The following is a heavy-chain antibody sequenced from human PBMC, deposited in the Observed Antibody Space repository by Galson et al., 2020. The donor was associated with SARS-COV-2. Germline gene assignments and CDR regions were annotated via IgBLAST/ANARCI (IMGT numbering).Heavy chain of an antibody. CDR2: IYRGGTT. CDR1: GFTVSSNY. D-gene: IGHD3-22*01. V-gene: IGHV3-66*01. J-gene: IGHJ4*02. Sequence: GESLKISCAASGFTVSSNYMTWVRQAPGKGLEWVSVIYRGGTTAYADSVKGRFTISRDNSKNTLYLQMNSLRVEDTAVYYCASSSVYFSDSSGYLYEHWGQGTLVTVSS. CDR3: ASSSVYFSDSSGYLYEH.